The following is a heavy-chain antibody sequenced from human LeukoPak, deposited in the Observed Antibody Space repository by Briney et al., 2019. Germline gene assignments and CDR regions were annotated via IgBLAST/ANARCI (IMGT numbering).Heavy chain of an antibody. CDR1: GFTFSSYA. D-gene: IGHD1-26*01. CDR3: AKSLYSGSYLVDAFDI. CDR2: ISGSGGST. J-gene: IGHJ3*02. V-gene: IGHV3-23*01. Sequence: VGSLRLSCAASGFTFSSYAMSWVRHAPGKGLEWVSAISGSGGSTYYADSVKGRFTISRDNSKNTLYLQMNSLRAEDTAVYYCAKSLYSGSYLVDAFDIWGQGTMVTVSS.